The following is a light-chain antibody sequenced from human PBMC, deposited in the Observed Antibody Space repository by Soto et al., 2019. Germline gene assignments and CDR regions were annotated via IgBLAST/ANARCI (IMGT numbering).Light chain of an antibody. CDR3: AAWDDSLNGRV. CDR1: SSNIGSNT. V-gene: IGLV1-44*01. CDR2: SNN. Sequence: QSVLTQPPSASGTPGQRVTISCSGSSSNIGSNTVNWYQQLPGTAPKLLIYSNNQRPSGVPDRFSGSKSGTSASLAISGLQSEDEADYYCAAWDDSLNGRVFGGRTKLPVL. J-gene: IGLJ3*02.